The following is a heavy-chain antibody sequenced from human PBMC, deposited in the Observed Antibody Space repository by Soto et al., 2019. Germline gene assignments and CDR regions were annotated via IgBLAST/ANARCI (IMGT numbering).Heavy chain of an antibody. V-gene: IGHV4-31*03. CDR1: GGSISSGGYY. Sequence: SETLSLTCTVSGGSISSGGYYWSWIRHHPGKGLEWIGYIYYSGSTYYNPSLKSRVTISVDTSKNQFSLKLSSVTAADTAVYYCARGITIFGVDNFDYWGQGTLVTVSS. CDR3: ARGITIFGVDNFDY. J-gene: IGHJ4*02. CDR2: IYYSGST. D-gene: IGHD3-3*01.